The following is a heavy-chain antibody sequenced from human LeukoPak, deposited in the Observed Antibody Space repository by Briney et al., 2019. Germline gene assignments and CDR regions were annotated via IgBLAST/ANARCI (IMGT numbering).Heavy chain of an antibody. CDR2: IYHSGST. D-gene: IGHD5-24*01. V-gene: IGHV4-30-2*01. J-gene: IGHJ4*02. CDR1: GGSISSGGYY. CDR3: ARDLADGYFDY. Sequence: SETLSLTCTVSGGSISSGGYYWSWIRQPPGKGLEWIGYIYHSGSTYYNPSLKSRVTISVDRSKNQFSLKLSSVTAADTAVYYCARDLADGYFDYWGQGTLVTVSS.